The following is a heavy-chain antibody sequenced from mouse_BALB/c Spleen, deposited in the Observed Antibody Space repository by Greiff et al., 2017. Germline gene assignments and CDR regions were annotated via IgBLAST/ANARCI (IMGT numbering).Heavy chain of an antibody. J-gene: IGHJ2*01. V-gene: IGHV14-4*02. D-gene: IGHD2-1*01. CDR3: NADGNYSY. Sequence: VHVKQSGAELVRSGASVKLSCTASGFNIKDYYMHWVKQRPEQGLEWIGWIDPENGDTEYAPKFQGKATMTADTSSNTAYLQLSSLTSEDTAVYYCNADGNYSYWGQGTTLTVSS. CDR1: GFNIKDYY. CDR2: IDPENGDT.